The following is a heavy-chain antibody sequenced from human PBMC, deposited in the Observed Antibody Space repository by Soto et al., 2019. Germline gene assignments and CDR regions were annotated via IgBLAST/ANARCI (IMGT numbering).Heavy chain of an antibody. CDR1: GFTFTNSA. J-gene: IGHJ3*02. CDR3: AAELYSGGRGCSFDS. D-gene: IGHD2-15*01. V-gene: IGHV1-58*01. Sequence: SVKVSCKTSGFTFTNSAVQWVRQARGQRLEWIGWIIVGSGGTNYVQELQGRLTITRDVSTNTAYMELNSLRSADTAMYYCAAELYSGGRGCSFDSWG. CDR2: IIVGSGGT.